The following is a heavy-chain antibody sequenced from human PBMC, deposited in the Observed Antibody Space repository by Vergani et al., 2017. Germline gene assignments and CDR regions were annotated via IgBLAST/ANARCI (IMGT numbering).Heavy chain of an antibody. V-gene: IGHV3-30*03. J-gene: IGHJ1*01. D-gene: IGHD1-1*01. CDR3: ATKSCGTPGCQIGYFRG. CDR2: ISYDGTQK. CDR1: GFTSSYYG. Sequence: QVHLVESGGGVVQPGRSLRLSCVVSGFTSSYYGMHWVRQAPGKGLEWVAVISYDGTQKYYADSVKDRFTIARDNSKRTLYLQMNSLRTEDTDVYYCATKSCGTPGCQIGYFRGWGQGTLVTVSS.